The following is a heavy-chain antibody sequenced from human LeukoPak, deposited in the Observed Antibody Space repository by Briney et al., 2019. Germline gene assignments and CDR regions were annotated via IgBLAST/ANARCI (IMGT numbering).Heavy chain of an antibody. V-gene: IGHV4-59*01. CDR1: GGSISSYY. Sequence: SETLSLTCTVSGGSISSYYWSWIRQPPGKGLEWIGYIYYSGSTNYNPSLKSRVTISVDTSKNQFSLKLSSVTAADTAVYYCARARRRDYYGMDVWGQGTTVTVSS. J-gene: IGHJ6*02. CDR2: IYYSGST. CDR3: ARARRRDYYGMDV.